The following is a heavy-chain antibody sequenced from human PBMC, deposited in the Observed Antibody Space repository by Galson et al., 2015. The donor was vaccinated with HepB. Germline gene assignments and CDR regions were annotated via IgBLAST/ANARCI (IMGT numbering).Heavy chain of an antibody. J-gene: IGHJ4*02. CDR3: ARDLGSWYLYY. CDR2: ISSSSRTI. D-gene: IGHD6-13*01. V-gene: IGHV3-48*01. Sequence: SLRLSCAASGFTFSSYDMNWVRQAPGKGLEWVSYISSSSRTIYYADSVKGRFTISRDNAKNSLYLQMNSLRVEDTAVYYCARDLGSWYLYYWGQGTLVTVSS. CDR1: GFTFSSYD.